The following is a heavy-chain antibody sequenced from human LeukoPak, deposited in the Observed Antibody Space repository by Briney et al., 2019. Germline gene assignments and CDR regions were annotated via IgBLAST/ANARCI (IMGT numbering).Heavy chain of an antibody. CDR1: GFTFSGFA. D-gene: IGHD3-10*01. CDR3: ARDRGSGTPNPYFDY. J-gene: IGHJ4*02. CDR2: ISGSGGST. V-gene: IGHV3-23*01. Sequence: GGSLRLSCAASGFTFSGFAMTWVRQAPGKGLEWVSTISGSGGSTYYADSVKGRFTISRDNSKNTLYLQMNSLRAEDTAVYYCARDRGSGTPNPYFDYWGQGTLVTVSS.